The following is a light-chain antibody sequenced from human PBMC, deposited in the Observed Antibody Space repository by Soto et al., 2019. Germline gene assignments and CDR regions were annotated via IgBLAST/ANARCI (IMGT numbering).Light chain of an antibody. V-gene: IGKV1-9*01. CDR1: QGISSY. CDR3: QQRNSYPRT. Sequence: IQLTQSPSSLSASVGDRVTITCRASQGISSYLAWYQQKPGKAPKLLIYAASTLQSGVPSRFSGSGSETEFTLTITSLQPEDSATYYCQQRNSYPRTLGQGTKVDIK. J-gene: IGKJ2*01. CDR2: AAS.